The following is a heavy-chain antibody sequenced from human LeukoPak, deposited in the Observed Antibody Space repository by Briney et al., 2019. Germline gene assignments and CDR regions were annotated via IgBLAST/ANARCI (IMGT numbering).Heavy chain of an antibody. CDR1: GFTFSDYY. Sequence: GGSLRLSCAASGFTFSDYYMSWIRQAPGKGLEWVSYISSSGSTIYYADSVKGRFTISRDNAKNSLYLQMNSLRAEDTAVYYCARDPPLPDYYYGMDVWGQGTTVTVSS. J-gene: IGHJ6*02. D-gene: IGHD2-15*01. CDR3: ARDPPLPDYYYGMDV. CDR2: ISSSGSTI. V-gene: IGHV3-11*01.